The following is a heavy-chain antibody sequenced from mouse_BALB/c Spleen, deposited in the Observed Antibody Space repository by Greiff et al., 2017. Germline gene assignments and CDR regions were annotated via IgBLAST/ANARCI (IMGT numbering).Heavy chain of an antibody. CDR2: IYPGSGST. V-gene: IGHV1S22*01. J-gene: IGHJ1*01. Sequence: LQQPGSELVRPGASVKLSCKASGYTFTSYWMHWVKQRPGQGLEWIGNIYPGSGSTNYDEKFKSKATLTVDTSSSTAYMQLSSLTSEDSAVYYCTRYGVYWYFDVWGAGTTVTVSS. D-gene: IGHD1-1*02. CDR3: TRYGVYWYFDV. CDR1: GYTFTSYW.